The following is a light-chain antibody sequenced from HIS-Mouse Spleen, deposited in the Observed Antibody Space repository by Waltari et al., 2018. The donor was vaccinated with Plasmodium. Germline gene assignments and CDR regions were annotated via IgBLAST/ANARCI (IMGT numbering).Light chain of an antibody. CDR3: GTWDSSLSAGVV. CDR1: SSNIRTNY. V-gene: IGLV1-51*01. Sequence: QSVLTQPPSVSAAPGQKVTISCSGSSSNIRTNYVSWYQQLPGTAPKLLIYDNNKRPSGIPDRFSGSKSGTSATLGITGLQTGDEADYYCGTWDSSLSAGVVFGGGTKLTVL. CDR2: DNN. J-gene: IGLJ2*01.